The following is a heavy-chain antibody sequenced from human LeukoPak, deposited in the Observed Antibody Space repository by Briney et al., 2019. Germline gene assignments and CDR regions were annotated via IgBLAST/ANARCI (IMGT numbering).Heavy chain of an antibody. Sequence: GESLKISCKGSGYSFSTYWIAWVRQKPGKGLEWMGVIYPGDSDTRYSPSFQGQVTISADKSISAAFLQWRSLKASDTATYYCARPREEATVVALDVWGQGTMVRVSS. D-gene: IGHD4-11*01. CDR1: GYSFSTYW. J-gene: IGHJ3*01. V-gene: IGHV5-51*01. CDR3: ARPREEATVVALDV. CDR2: IYPGDSDT.